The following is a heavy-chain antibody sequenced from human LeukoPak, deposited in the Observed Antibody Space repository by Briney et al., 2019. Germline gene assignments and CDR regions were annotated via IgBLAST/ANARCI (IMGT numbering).Heavy chain of an antibody. Sequence: SETLSLTCTVSGGSISSGTYYWSWIRQPAGKGLEWIGRIYTSGSTNYNSSLKSRVTISVDRSKNQFSLKLSSVTAADTAVYYCARGQKTVDAFDIWGQGTMVTVSS. J-gene: IGHJ3*02. V-gene: IGHV4-61*02. CDR3: ARGQKTVDAFDI. CDR2: IYTSGST. CDR1: GGSISSGTYY.